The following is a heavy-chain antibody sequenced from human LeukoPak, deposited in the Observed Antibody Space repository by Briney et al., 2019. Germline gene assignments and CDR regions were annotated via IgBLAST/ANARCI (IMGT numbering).Heavy chain of an antibody. V-gene: IGHV1-2*02. J-gene: IGHJ3*02. CDR1: GYTFTGYY. Sequence: GASVKVSCKASGYTFTGYYMHWVRQAPGQGLEWMGWINPNSGGSNYAQKFQGRVTMTRDTFISTAYMELSRLRSDDTAVYYCARGGIVRDGYNYFSGAFDIWGQGTMVTVSS. CDR2: INPNSGGS. CDR3: ARGGIVRDGYNYFSGAFDI. D-gene: IGHD5-24*01.